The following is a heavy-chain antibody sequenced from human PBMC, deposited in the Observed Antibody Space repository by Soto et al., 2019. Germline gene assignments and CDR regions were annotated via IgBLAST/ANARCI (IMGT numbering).Heavy chain of an antibody. Sequence: PGGSLRLSCNCSGFRFSEHAMTWVRQAPGKGLEWVGFIRNTPYGGTTDYAASVRGRFTISRDDSASIAYLQMNSLKTEDPGLYYCSRGSFGYYGPWGPGTLVTVSS. CDR1: GFRFSEHA. D-gene: IGHD2-2*03. CDR2: IRNTPYGGTT. CDR3: SRGSFGYYGP. V-gene: IGHV3-49*04. J-gene: IGHJ5*02.